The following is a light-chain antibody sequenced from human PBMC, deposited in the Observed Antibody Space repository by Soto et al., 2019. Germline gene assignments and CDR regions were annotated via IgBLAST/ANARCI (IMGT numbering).Light chain of an antibody. CDR2: DVS. CDR1: SSDVGGYNY. V-gene: IGLV2-14*01. CDR3: SSYTSSSRYV. J-gene: IGLJ1*01. Sequence: QSALTQPASVSGSPGQSITISCTGTSSDVGGYNYVSWYQQLPGKAPKLMIYDVSDRPSGVSNRFSGSKSGNTASLTISGLQAEDEADYYCSSYTSSSRYVFGTGTKVTVL.